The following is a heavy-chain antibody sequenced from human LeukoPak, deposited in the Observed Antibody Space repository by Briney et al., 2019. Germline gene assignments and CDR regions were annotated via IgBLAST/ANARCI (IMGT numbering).Heavy chain of an antibody. Sequence: GGSLRLSCAASGFTFSNYNMNWVRQAPGKGLEWVSSITSVSRYKSYEDSVKGRFTISRDNAQNALYLQMNSLRAEDAAVYYCAKAPVTTCRGAFCYPFDYWGLGTLVTVSS. V-gene: IGHV3-21*04. CDR1: GFTFSNYN. J-gene: IGHJ4*02. CDR2: ITSVSRYK. CDR3: AKAPVTTCRGAFCYPFDY. D-gene: IGHD2-15*01.